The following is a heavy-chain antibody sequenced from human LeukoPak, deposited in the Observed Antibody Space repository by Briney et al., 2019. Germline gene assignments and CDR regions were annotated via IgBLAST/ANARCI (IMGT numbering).Heavy chain of an antibody. J-gene: IGHJ4*02. CDR1: GFTFSSYW. D-gene: IGHD1-26*01. Sequence: QLWGSLRLSCAASGFTFSSYWMAWVRQAPGKGLEWVANIKQDGSAKYYVDSVKGRFTISRDNAKNSLFLQMNSLRAEDSAVYYCARDEGGSYSFDYWGQGTLVTVSS. CDR2: IKQDGSAK. CDR3: ARDEGGSYSFDY. V-gene: IGHV3-7*01.